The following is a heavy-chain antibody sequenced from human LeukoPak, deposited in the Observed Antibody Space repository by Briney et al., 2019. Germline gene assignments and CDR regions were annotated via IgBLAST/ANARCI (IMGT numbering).Heavy chain of an antibody. J-gene: IGHJ4*02. CDR3: ARGLYCSGGSCRFDY. CDR2: IYPGDSDI. D-gene: IGHD2-15*01. CDR1: GYSFTGSW. V-gene: IGHV5-51*01. Sequence: GESLKISCEGSGYSFTGSWIGWVRQMPGKGLEWMGIIYPGDSDIRYSPSFQRQVTISADKSITTAYLQWSSLKASDTAIYYCARGLYCSGGSCRFDYWGQGTLVTVS.